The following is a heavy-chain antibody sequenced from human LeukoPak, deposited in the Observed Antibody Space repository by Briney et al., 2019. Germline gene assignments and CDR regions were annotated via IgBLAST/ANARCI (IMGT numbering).Heavy chain of an antibody. J-gene: IGHJ4*02. CDR1: GFTFSSYS. Sequence: GGSLRLSCAASGFTFSSYSMTWVRQAPGKGLEWVSSISSSSSYIYYADSVKGRFTISRDNAKNSLYLQMNSLRAEDTAVYYCARAHNWKYGTFDYWGQGTLVTVSS. D-gene: IGHD1-7*01. CDR2: ISSSSSYI. V-gene: IGHV3-21*01. CDR3: ARAHNWKYGTFDY.